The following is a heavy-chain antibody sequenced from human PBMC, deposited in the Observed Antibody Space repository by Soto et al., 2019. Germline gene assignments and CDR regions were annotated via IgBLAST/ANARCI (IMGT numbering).Heavy chain of an antibody. CDR1: GGSISSSNW. V-gene: IGHV4-4*02. CDR2: IYHSGST. D-gene: IGHD3-10*01. J-gene: IGHJ6*02. CDR3: ARDRRGAWFGALHSWYYGMDV. Sequence: QVQLQESGPGLVKPSGTLSLTCAVSGGSISSSNWWSWVRQPPGKGLEWIGEIYHSGSTNYNPSLKSRVTISVDKSKNQFSLKLSSVTAADTAVYYCARDRRGAWFGALHSWYYGMDVWGQGTTVTVSS.